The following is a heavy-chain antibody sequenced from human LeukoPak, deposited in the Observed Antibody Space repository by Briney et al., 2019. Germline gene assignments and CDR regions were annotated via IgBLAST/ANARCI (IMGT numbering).Heavy chain of an antibody. Sequence: ASVKVSCKASGYSFTSYDINWVRQATGQGLEWMGWMNPDSGNTGYAQKFQGRVTMTRGTSISTAYMELSSLRSDDTAVYYCAKSTMGTRRINDLWGRGTLVTVSS. CDR1: GYSFTSYD. CDR3: AKSTMGTRRINDL. J-gene: IGHJ5*02. D-gene: IGHD3-10*01. CDR2: MNPDSGNT. V-gene: IGHV1-8*01.